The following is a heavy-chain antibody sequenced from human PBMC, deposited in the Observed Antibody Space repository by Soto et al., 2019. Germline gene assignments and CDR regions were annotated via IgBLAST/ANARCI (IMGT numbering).Heavy chain of an antibody. D-gene: IGHD6-13*01. CDR2: IYYSGST. V-gene: IGHV4-31*03. J-gene: IGHJ6*02. CDR1: GVSISSGGDY. Sequence: SETLSLTCNVSGVSISSGGDYWTWIRQHPGKGLEWIGYIYYSGSTCYNPSLKSRVTMSVDTSKNQFSLKLTSVTAADTAVYYCASRPRFGQLGRGNGMDVWGQGTTVTISS. CDR3: ASRPRFGQLGRGNGMDV.